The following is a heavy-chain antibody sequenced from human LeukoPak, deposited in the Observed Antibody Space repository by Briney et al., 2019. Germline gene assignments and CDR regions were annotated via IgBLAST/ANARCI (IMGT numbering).Heavy chain of an antibody. V-gene: IGHV4-30-4*01. CDR3: ARELRYDNSDSGAF. J-gene: IGHJ3*01. Sequence: SETLFLTCTVSGGSISSGDYYWSWIRQPPGKGLEWIGYIYYSGSTYYNPSLKSRVTISVDTSKNQFSLKLSSVTAADTAVYYCARELRYDNSDSGAFWGQGTVVTVSS. D-gene: IGHD3-22*01. CDR2: IYYSGST. CDR1: GGSISSGDYY.